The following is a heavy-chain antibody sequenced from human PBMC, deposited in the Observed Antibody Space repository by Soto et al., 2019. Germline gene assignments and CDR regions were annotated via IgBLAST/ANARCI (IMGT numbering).Heavy chain of an antibody. CDR1: GFPLLGHG. D-gene: IGHD2-15*01. CDR3: ARDQRCSGGSCSPGGMDV. Sequence: RGPLKLSCAAFGFPLLGHGMYWVRLSPGKGLEWVAVIWYDGINKYYADSVKGRFTISRDNSKNTLYLQMNSLRAEDTAVYYCARDQRCSGGSCSPGGMDVWGQGT. J-gene: IGHJ6*02. CDR2: IWYDGINK. V-gene: IGHV3-33*01.